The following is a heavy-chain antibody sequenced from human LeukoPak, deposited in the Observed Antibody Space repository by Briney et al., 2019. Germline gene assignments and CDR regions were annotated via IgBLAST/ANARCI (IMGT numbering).Heavy chain of an antibody. CDR1: GGSISSYY. D-gene: IGHD3-22*01. CDR2: IYYSRTT. J-gene: IGHJ1*01. Sequence: SETLSLTCTVSGGSISSYYWSWIRHPPEKGLEWIGYIYYSRTTNYNPSLKCRVTISVDTSKNQFSLKLSSVTAADTAVYYCARGVSYYDSSGYYNEYFQHWGQGTLVTVSS. V-gene: IGHV4-59*08. CDR3: ARGVSYYDSSGYYNEYFQH.